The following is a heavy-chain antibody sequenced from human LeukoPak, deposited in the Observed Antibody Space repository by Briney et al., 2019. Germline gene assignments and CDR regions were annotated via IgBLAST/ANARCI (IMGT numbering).Heavy chain of an antibody. CDR3: ASGETDSGCAST. V-gene: IGHV4-30-2*01. CDR2: IYHSGST. CDR1: GGSISSGGYS. Sequence: SETLSLTCAVSGGSISSGGYSWSWIRQPPGKGLEWIGYIYHSGSTYYNPSLKSRVTISVDRSKNQFSLKLSSVTAADTAVYYCASGETDSGCASTWGQGTMVTVSS. J-gene: IGHJ3*01. D-gene: IGHD1-26*01.